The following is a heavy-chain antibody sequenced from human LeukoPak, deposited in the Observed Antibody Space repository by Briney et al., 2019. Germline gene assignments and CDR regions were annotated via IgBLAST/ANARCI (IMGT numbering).Heavy chain of an antibody. CDR3: EXXGSXXEPRRYXGXXI. CDR2: FDPEDGET. Sequence: ASVKVSCKVSGYTLTELSMHWVRQAPGKGVEWMGGFDPEDGETIYAQKFQGRVTMTADTSTDTAYMELSSLRAGETAVYYCEXXGSXXEPRRYXGXXIWGXXXXVTV. V-gene: IGHV1-24*01. J-gene: IGHJ3*02. CDR1: GYTLTELS. D-gene: IGHD2-2*01.